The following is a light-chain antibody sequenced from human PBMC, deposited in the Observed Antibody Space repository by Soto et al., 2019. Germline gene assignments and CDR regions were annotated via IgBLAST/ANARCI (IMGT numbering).Light chain of an antibody. Sequence: QSVLTQPPSASGTPGQRVTISCSGGSSNIGSNNVNWYQQLPGTAPKLLIYSNSQRPSGVPDRFSGSKSGTSASLVISGLQSDDEADYYCAGWEDNVNGRVFGIGTKLTVL. CDR2: SNS. CDR3: AGWEDNVNGRV. J-gene: IGLJ1*01. V-gene: IGLV1-44*01. CDR1: SSNIGSNN.